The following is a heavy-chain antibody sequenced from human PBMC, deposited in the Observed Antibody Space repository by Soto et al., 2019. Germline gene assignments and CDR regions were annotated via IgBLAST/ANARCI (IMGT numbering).Heavy chain of an antibody. J-gene: IGHJ4*02. Sequence: SGPTLLNPTQTLTLTCTFSGFSLSTPGVGVNWIRRPPGKALEWLALIYWHDDKRYSPSLXSRLTITKETSKSQVFLTMANMDPGDTTTYYCAHRGGYTVGLYYFDYWGQGALVTVSS. CDR3: AHRGGYTVGLYYFDY. CDR1: GFSLSTPGVG. V-gene: IGHV2-5*01. D-gene: IGHD3-16*01. CDR2: IYWHDDK.